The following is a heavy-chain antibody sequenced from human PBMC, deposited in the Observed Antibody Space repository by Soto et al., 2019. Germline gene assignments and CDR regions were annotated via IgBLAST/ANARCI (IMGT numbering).Heavy chain of an antibody. Sequence: SETLSLTCAVSGYSINSDYDWGWIRQPPGKGLEWIGSVDHSGRTYYSPSLRSRLTIFIDTSKNQFSLRLTSVTAADTAMYFCAKKGYYPSGKINLFDSWGPGTLVTVSS. J-gene: IGHJ4*02. CDR1: GYSINSDYD. CDR3: AKKGYYPSGKINLFDS. D-gene: IGHD3-10*01. V-gene: IGHV4-38-2*01. CDR2: VDHSGRT.